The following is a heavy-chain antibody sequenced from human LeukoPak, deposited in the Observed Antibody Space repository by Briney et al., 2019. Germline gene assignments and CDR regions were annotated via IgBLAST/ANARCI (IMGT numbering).Heavy chain of an antibody. D-gene: IGHD3-22*01. CDR1: GGSISSYY. Sequence: SETLSLTCTVSGGSISSYYWSWLRQPPGKGLEWLGYIYYSGSTNYNPSLKSRVTISVDTSKNQFSLKLSSVTAADTAVYYCARVYYYDSSGYSTPYYFDYWGQGTLVTVSS. V-gene: IGHV4-59*01. J-gene: IGHJ4*02. CDR2: IYYSGST. CDR3: ARVYYYDSSGYSTPYYFDY.